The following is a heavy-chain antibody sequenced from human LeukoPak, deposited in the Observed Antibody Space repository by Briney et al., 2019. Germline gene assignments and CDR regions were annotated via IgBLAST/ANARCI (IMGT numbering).Heavy chain of an antibody. Sequence: GGSLRLSCAASGFTFSSYTMNWVRQAPGKGLEWVSSISGSSRHKYYADSVKGRFTISRDNDKNSLYLQMNSLRAEDTAVYYCARTANFAAGYYIDYWGQGTLVTVSS. D-gene: IGHD6-13*01. V-gene: IGHV3-21*01. CDR1: GFTFSSYT. J-gene: IGHJ4*02. CDR2: ISGSSRHK. CDR3: ARTANFAAGYYIDY.